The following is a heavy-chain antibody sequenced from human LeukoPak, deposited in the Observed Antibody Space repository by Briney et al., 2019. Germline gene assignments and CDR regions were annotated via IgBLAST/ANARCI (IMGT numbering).Heavy chain of an antibody. Sequence: PGGSLRLSCAASGFTFSSYGMHWVRQAPDKGLEWVAFIRYDGSNKYYADSVKGRFTISRDNSKNTLYLQMNSLRAEDTAVYYCAKGQTMWIRGARDAFDIWGQGTMVTVSS. D-gene: IGHD3-10*01. CDR1: GFTFSSYG. CDR2: IRYDGSNK. V-gene: IGHV3-30*02. J-gene: IGHJ3*02. CDR3: AKGQTMWIRGARDAFDI.